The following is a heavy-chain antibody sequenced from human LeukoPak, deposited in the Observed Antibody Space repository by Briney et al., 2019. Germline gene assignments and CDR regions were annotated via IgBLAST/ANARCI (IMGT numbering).Heavy chain of an antibody. V-gene: IGHV3-23*01. CDR1: GFTFSNFA. CDR3: ANLGAESQAFHI. J-gene: IGHJ3*02. D-gene: IGHD3-16*01. Sequence: PGGSLRLSCAASGFTFSNFAMTWVRQAPGKGLEWVAVINDSGGGTSYADFGEGRFTIYRDNSNSILYLQMNSLKSEDTALYSCANLGAESQAFHIWGLGTMVTVSS. CDR2: INDSGGGT.